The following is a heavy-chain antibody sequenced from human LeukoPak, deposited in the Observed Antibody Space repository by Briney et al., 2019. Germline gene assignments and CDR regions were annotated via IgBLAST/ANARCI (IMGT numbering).Heavy chain of an antibody. D-gene: IGHD4-17*01. CDR1: GYTFTSYA. CDR3: AKEIWPTVTIPGRTYFDY. CDR2: INAGNGNT. Sequence: ASVKVSCKASGYTFTSYAMHWVRQAPGQRLEWMGWINAGNGNTKYSQEFQGRVTITRDTSASTAYMELSSLRSEDTAVYYCAKEIWPTVTIPGRTYFDYWGQGALVTVSS. V-gene: IGHV1-3*03. J-gene: IGHJ4*02.